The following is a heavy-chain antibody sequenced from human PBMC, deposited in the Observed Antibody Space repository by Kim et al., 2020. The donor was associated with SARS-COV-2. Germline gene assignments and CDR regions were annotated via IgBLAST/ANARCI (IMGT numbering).Heavy chain of an antibody. J-gene: IGHJ5*02. Sequence: HYTPSLKSRVTLSVDTSKPQLSLTQSSVTAAHTAVYYCARHEWLESLDRWGQGTLVTVSS. D-gene: IGHD3-9*01. CDR3: ARHEWLESLDR. V-gene: IGHV4-39*01.